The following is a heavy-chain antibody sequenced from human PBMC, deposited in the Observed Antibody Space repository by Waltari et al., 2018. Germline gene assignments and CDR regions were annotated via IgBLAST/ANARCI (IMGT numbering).Heavy chain of an antibody. CDR1: GFTFSGYY. Sequence: EVQLVESGGGLVQPGGSLRLSCATSGFTFSGYYMDWVRQAPGEGLEWVGRTGAKASSYTTEYAASVKGRFTISRDDSKNSLYLQMNSLKTEDTAVYYCVRVSLNYYFDYWGQGTLVTVSS. V-gene: IGHV3-72*01. CDR3: VRVSLNYYFDY. J-gene: IGHJ4*02. CDR2: TGAKASSYTT.